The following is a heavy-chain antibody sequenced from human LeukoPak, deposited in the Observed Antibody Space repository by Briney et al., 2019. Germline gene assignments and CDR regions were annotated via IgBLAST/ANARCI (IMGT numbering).Heavy chain of an antibody. D-gene: IGHD3-10*01. CDR1: GGSISSSSYY. Sequence: PSETLSLTCTVSGGSISSSSYYWGWIRQPPGKGLDWIGSVFHSGSTYYNPSLKSRVTISVDTSKNQFSLKLSSVTAADTAVYYCARITYGRWFDPWGQGTLVTVSS. V-gene: IGHV4-39*07. CDR3: ARITYGRWFDP. CDR2: VFHSGST. J-gene: IGHJ5*02.